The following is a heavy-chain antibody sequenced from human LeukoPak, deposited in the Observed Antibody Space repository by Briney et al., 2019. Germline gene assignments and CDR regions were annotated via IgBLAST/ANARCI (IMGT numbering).Heavy chain of an antibody. CDR1: GYTFTSYG. V-gene: IGHV1-18*01. CDR3: ARQGTGGTPWPIDY. CDR2: ISVYDGHT. D-gene: IGHD3-16*01. Sequence: GPSVKLSCKASGYTFTSYGITWVRQAPGQGLEWMGWISVYDGHTNYAQNFQGRVTMTTDTSTSTAYMELRSLRSDDTALYYCARQGTGGTPWPIDYWGQGTVVSVSS. J-gene: IGHJ4*02.